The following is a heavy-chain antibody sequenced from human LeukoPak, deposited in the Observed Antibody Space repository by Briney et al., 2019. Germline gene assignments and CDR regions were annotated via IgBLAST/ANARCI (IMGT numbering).Heavy chain of an antibody. CDR1: GDSISSYY. Sequence: SETLSLTCTVSGDSISSYYCSWIRQPPGKGLEWIGYIYYSGSTNYNPSLKSRVTISVDTSKNQFSLKLSSVTAADTAVYYCARAVAGDYFDYWGQGTLVTVSS. CDR2: IYYSGST. CDR3: ARAVAGDYFDY. J-gene: IGHJ4*02. V-gene: IGHV4-59*01. D-gene: IGHD6-19*01.